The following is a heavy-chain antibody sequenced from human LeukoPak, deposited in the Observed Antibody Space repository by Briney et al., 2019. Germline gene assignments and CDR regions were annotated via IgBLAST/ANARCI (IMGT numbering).Heavy chain of an antibody. D-gene: IGHD1-14*01. CDR2: INPRGGFT. CDR1: GYTFTSYY. J-gene: IGHJ4*02. CDR3: AGDRGNTDY. Sequence: ASVKVSCKASGYTFTSYYIHLVRQAPGQGLEWMGIINPRGGFTTYAQKFQGRVTMTRDTSTSTVYMELSSLRPEDTAVYYCAGDRGNTDYWSQGTLVTVSS. V-gene: IGHV1-46*01.